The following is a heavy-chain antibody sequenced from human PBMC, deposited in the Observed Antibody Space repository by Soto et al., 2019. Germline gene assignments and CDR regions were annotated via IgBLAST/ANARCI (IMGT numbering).Heavy chain of an antibody. CDR2: TRNKASSYTT. V-gene: IGHV3-72*01. D-gene: IGHD3-22*01. CDR1: GFSFSDYD. J-gene: IGHJ4*02. Sequence: GGSLRLSCAASGFSFSDYDINWVRQAPGKGLEWVGRTRNKASSYTTDYAAFVKGRFTISRDDSKNLIYLQMNSLKTEDTAVYYCAREGSSSGPDYEYWGQGTLVTVSS. CDR3: AREGSSSGPDYEY.